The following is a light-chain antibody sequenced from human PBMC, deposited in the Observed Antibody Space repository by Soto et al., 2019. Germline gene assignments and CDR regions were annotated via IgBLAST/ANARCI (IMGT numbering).Light chain of an antibody. CDR3: QQYGILWT. Sequence: EIVLTQSPGTLSLSPGERATLSCRASQSVSSSYLAWYQHKLGQAPRLLIYGASSRATGTPDRFSGRGSGTDFTLTISRLEPEDFAVYYCQQYGILWTFGQGTKVEIK. CDR2: GAS. CDR1: QSVSSSY. J-gene: IGKJ1*01. V-gene: IGKV3-20*01.